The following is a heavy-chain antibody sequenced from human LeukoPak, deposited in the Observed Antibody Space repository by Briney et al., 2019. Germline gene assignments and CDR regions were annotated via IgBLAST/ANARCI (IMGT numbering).Heavy chain of an antibody. CDR2: ISYIGST. J-gene: IGHJ3*02. V-gene: IGHV4-59*11. CDR3: ARDLVTVTKGFDI. Sequence: SETLSLTCAVSDDSFSSHYWTWIRQPPGKGLEWIGYISYIGSTNYNPSLKSRVTISVDTSRNQFSLRLSSVTAADTAVYYCARDLVTVTKGFDIWGQGTMVSVSS. D-gene: IGHD4-17*01. CDR1: DDSFSSHY.